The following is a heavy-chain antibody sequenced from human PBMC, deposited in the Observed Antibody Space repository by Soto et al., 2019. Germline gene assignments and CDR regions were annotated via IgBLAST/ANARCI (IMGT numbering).Heavy chain of an antibody. CDR1: GYTFTSYA. D-gene: IGHD5-18*01. V-gene: IGHV1-3*01. J-gene: IGHJ4*02. CDR2: INAGNGNT. Sequence: QVQLVQSGAEVKKPGASVKVSCKASGYTFTSYAMHWVRQAPGQRLEWMGWINAGNGNTKYSQKFQGRVTITRDTSANTAYMELSSLRSEDTAVYYCARELLEDTAMGGVDYWGQGTLVTVSS. CDR3: ARELLEDTAMGGVDY.